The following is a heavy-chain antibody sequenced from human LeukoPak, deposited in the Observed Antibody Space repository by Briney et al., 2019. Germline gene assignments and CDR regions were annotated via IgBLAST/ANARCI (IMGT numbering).Heavy chain of an antibody. CDR1: GFTFTNYW. V-gene: IGHV3-7*01. CDR3: ARVGPQGADHYVDV. J-gene: IGHJ6*03. CDR2: IKPDGSDK. Sequence: GGSLRLSCVVSGFTFTNYWMGWVRQAPGKGLEWVGNIKPDGSDKYYMDSMKGRFTISRDNSENSLHLQMNSLRAEDTAVYYCARVGPQGADHYVDVWGKGTTVTISS. D-gene: IGHD3-16*01.